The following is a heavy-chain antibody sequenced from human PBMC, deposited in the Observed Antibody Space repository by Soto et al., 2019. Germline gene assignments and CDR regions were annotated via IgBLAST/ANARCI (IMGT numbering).Heavy chain of an antibody. CDR1: GGSISSGDYY. V-gene: IGHV4-30-4*01. CDR2: IYYSGST. CDR3: ARVIGGPYYYYGMDV. D-gene: IGHD2-21*01. Sequence: QVQLQESGPGLVKPSQTLSLTCTVSGGSISSGDYYWSWIRQPPGKGLEWIGYIYYSGSTYYNPSLKSRVTIAVDTSKNQFSLKLSSVTAADTAVYYCARVIGGPYYYYGMDVWGQGTTVTVSS. J-gene: IGHJ6*02.